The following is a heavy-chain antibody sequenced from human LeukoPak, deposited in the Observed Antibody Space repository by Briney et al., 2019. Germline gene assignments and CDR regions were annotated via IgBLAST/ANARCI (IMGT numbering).Heavy chain of an antibody. V-gene: IGHV1-2*02. CDR2: INPNSGGT. D-gene: IGHD2/OR15-2a*01. CDR3: ARSPGLLDYYYGMDV. CDR1: GYTLTGYY. Sequence: ASVKVSCKASGYTLTGYYMHWVRQAPGQGLEWMGWINPNSGGTNYAQKFQGRVTMTRDTSISTAYMELSRLRSDDTAVYYCARSPGLLDYYYGMDVWGQGTTVTVSS. J-gene: IGHJ6*02.